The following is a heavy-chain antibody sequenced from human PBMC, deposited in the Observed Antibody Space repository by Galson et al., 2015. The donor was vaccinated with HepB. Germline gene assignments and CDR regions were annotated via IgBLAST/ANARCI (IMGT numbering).Heavy chain of an antibody. CDR2: ISWNSGNI. D-gene: IGHD3-9*01. CDR3: AKGGQALYYDTLTGSYVRRTSTHTADAFDM. V-gene: IGHV3-9*01. Sequence: SLRLSCAASGFTFDDCAMHWVRQAPGKGLEWVSGISWNSGNIGYADSVRGRFTISRDNAKNSLYLQINSLKTEDTALYYCAKGGQALYYDTLTGSYVRRTSTHTADAFDMWGQGTMITVSS. CDR1: GFTFDDCA. J-gene: IGHJ3*02.